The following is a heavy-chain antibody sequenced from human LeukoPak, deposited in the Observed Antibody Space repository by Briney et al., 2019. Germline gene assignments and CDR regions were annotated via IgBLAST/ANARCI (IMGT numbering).Heavy chain of an antibody. V-gene: IGHV4-34*01. D-gene: IGHD3-10*01. CDR3: AGGLRLPMVRGTFDY. CDR2: INHSGST. J-gene: IGHJ4*02. Sequence: SETLSLTCAVYGGSFSGYYWSWIRRPPGKGLEWIGEINHSGSTNYNPSLKSRVTISVDTSKNQFSLKLSSVTAADTAVYYCAGGLRLPMVRGTFDYWGQGTLVTVSS. CDR1: GGSFSGYY.